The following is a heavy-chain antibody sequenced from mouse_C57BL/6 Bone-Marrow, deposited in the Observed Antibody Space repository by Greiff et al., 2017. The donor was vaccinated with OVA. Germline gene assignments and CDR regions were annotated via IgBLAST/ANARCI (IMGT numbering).Heavy chain of an antibody. Sequence: EVQLQESGGGLVQPGGSMKLSCVASGFTFSNYWMNWVRQTPEKGLEWVAQIRLKSGNYATHDAASVKGRFTISRDDSKSSVSLHMNNLRAEDTGIYYSTNSFTTVVPYAMDYWGQGTSVTVSS. J-gene: IGHJ4*01. CDR1: GFTFSNYW. D-gene: IGHD1-1*01. V-gene: IGHV6-3*01. CDR2: IRLKSGNYAT. CDR3: TNSFTTVVPYAMDY.